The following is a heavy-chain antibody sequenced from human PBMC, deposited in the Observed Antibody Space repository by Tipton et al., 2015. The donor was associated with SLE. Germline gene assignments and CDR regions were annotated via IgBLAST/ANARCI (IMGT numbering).Heavy chain of an antibody. V-gene: IGHV3-53*05. CDR2: IYSGGST. CDR3: ARADTGIAAAGV. CDR1: GFTVSSNY. J-gene: IGHJ4*02. D-gene: IGHD6-13*01. Sequence: SLRLSCAASGFTVSSNYMSWVRQAPGKGLEWVSVIYSGGSTYYADSVKGRFTISRDNSKNTLYLQMNSLRAEDTAVYYCARADTGIAAAGVWGQGTLVTVSS.